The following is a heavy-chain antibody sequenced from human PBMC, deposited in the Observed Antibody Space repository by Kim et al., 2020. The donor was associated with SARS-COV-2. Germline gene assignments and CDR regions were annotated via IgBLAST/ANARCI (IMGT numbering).Heavy chain of an antibody. Sequence: GGSLRLSCAASGFTFSNAWMSWVRQAPGKGLEWVGRIKSKTDGGTTDYAAPVKGRFTISRDDSKNTLYLQMNSLKTEDTAVYYCTSIAVAGTGGTHGYWGQGTLVTVSS. D-gene: IGHD6-19*01. CDR1: GFTFSNAW. V-gene: IGHV3-15*01. CDR3: TSIAVAGTGGTHGY. CDR2: IKSKTDGGTT. J-gene: IGHJ4*02.